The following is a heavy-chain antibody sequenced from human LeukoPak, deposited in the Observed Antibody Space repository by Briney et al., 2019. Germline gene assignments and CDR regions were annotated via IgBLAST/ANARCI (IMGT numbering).Heavy chain of an antibody. CDR1: GFTVSSNY. D-gene: IGHD3-10*01. Sequence: GGSLRLSCAASGFTVSSNYMSWVRQAPGKGLEWVSVIYSGGSTYYADPVKGRFTISRDNSKNTLYLQMNSLRAEDTAVYYCARDRVLLWFGEPYLDAFDIWGQGTMVTVSS. CDR2: IYSGGST. V-gene: IGHV3-66*01. CDR3: ARDRVLLWFGEPYLDAFDI. J-gene: IGHJ3*02.